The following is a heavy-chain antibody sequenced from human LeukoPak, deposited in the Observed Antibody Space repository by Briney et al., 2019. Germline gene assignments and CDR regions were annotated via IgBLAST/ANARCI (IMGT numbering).Heavy chain of an antibody. D-gene: IGHD6-13*01. V-gene: IGHV3-11*01. J-gene: IGHJ4*02. Sequence: GGSLRLSCAASGFTFKEYYMSWIRQAPGKGLEWISYISSSGSSTYYADSVKGRFTMSRDNAKNSLYLQMNSLRAEDTAVYYCAGGAYSSTWNVNSFDYWGQGALVTVSS. CDR3: AGGAYSSTWNVNSFDY. CDR1: GFTFKEYY. CDR2: ISSSGSST.